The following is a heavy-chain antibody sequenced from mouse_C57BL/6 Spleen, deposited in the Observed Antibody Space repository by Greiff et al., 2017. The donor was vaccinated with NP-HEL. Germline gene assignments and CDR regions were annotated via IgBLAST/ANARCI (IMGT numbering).Heavy chain of an antibody. CDR2: IDPSDSYT. Sequence: QVQLQQPGAELVKPGASVKLSCKASGYTFTSYWMQWVKQRPGQGLEWIGEIDPSDSYTNYNQKFKGKATLTVDTSSSTAYMQLSSLTSEDSAVYYCARDLYYYGSSYPVPYWGQGTLVTVSA. CDR1: GYTFTSYW. J-gene: IGHJ3*01. D-gene: IGHD1-1*01. V-gene: IGHV1-50*01. CDR3: ARDLYYYGSSYPVPY.